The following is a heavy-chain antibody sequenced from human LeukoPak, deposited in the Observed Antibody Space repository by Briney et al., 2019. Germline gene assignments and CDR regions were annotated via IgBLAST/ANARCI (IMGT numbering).Heavy chain of an antibody. Sequence: SQTLSLTCAISGDIVSSNSVTWNWIRQSPSRGLEWLGRTYYRSTWYNDYAVSVRGRITVNPDTSKNQFSLHLNSVTPEDTAVYYCAKDSRRGVYYYYGMDVWGQGTTVTVSS. J-gene: IGHJ6*02. V-gene: IGHV6-1*01. CDR1: GDIVSSNSVT. CDR3: AKDSRRGVYYYYGMDV. CDR2: TYYRSTWYN. D-gene: IGHD3-10*01.